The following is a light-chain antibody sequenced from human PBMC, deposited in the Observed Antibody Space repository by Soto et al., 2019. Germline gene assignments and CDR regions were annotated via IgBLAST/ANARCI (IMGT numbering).Light chain of an antibody. CDR3: QSYDRSLSGYV. CDR1: SSNIGAGYE. V-gene: IGLV1-40*01. CDR2: ENN. J-gene: IGLJ1*01. Sequence: QSVLTQPPSVSEAPGQRVTISCTGSSSNIGAGYEAHWYQQVPGTAPKLLIYENNNRPSGVPDRFSGSKSGTSASLAITGLQAEAEAEYYCQSYDRSLSGYVFGTGTKLTVL.